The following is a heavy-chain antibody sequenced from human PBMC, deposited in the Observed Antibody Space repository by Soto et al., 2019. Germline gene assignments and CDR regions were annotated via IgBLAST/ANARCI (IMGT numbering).Heavy chain of an antibody. D-gene: IGHD2-15*01. Sequence: QVQLVQSGAEVKKPGASVKVSCKASGYTFTSYGIIWVRQAPGQGLEWMGWISAYNGNTNDAQKLQGRVTMTTDTSTSTAYMELRSLRSDDTAVYYCARDHLWSPIVVVVADTRGDAFDIWGQGAMVTVSS. J-gene: IGHJ3*02. CDR1: GYTFTSYG. V-gene: IGHV1-18*01. CDR3: ARDHLWSPIVVVVADTRGDAFDI. CDR2: ISAYNGNT.